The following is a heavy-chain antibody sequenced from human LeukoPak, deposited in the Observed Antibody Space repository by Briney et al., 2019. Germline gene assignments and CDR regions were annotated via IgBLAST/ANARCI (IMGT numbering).Heavy chain of an antibody. CDR2: INGSGGST. V-gene: IGHV3-23*01. Sequence: GGSLRLSCAASGFTFSSYWMSWVRQAPGKGLEWVSAINGSGGSTYYADSVKGRFTISRDNSKNTLYLQMNSLRAEDTAVYYCAKVPTPYCSSTSCYAPGWFDPWGQGTLVTVSS. D-gene: IGHD2-2*01. CDR3: AKVPTPYCSSTSCYAPGWFDP. CDR1: GFTFSSYW. J-gene: IGHJ5*02.